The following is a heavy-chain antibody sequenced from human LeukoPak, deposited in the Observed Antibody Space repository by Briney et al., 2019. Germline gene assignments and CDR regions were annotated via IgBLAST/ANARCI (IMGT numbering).Heavy chain of an antibody. V-gene: IGHV1-46*02. Sequence: ASVKVSCKASTYIFNKYYIHWMRQAPGRGLEWMGIINPTSGRTSYAQNFQARVTMTRDTSTNTMYMDLSSLKSEDTAVYYCASGGEFRGSAFDIWGQGTTVIVSS. CDR2: INPTSGRT. J-gene: IGHJ3*02. CDR3: ASGGEFRGSAFDI. D-gene: IGHD3-10*01. CDR1: TYIFNKYY.